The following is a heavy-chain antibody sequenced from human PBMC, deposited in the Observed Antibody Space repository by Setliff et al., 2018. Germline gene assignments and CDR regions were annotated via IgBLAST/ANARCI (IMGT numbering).Heavy chain of an antibody. D-gene: IGHD2-21*01. V-gene: IGHV3-23*01. CDR2: ISGSGVST. CDR3: ARGVFPDV. Sequence: PGGSLRLSCAASGFTFSSYAMSWVRQAPGKGLEWVSAISGSGVSTYYADSVKGRFTISRDNAKNSLYLQMNSLRAEDTAVYYCARGVFPDVWGKGTTVTVSS. CDR1: GFTFSSYA. J-gene: IGHJ6*04.